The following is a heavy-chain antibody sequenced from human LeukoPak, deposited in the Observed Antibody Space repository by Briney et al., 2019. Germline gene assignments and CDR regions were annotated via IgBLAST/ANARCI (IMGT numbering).Heavy chain of an antibody. CDR3: ARGRRRYCSSTSCYTLFDY. CDR2: ISSSSSYI. Sequence: GGSLRLSCAASGFTFSSCSMNWVRQAPGKGLEWVSSISSSSSYIYYADSVKGRFTISRDNAKNSLYLQMNSLRAEDKAVYYCARGRRRYCSSTSCYTLFDYWGQGTLVTVSS. V-gene: IGHV3-21*01. D-gene: IGHD2-2*02. J-gene: IGHJ4*02. CDR1: GFTFSSCS.